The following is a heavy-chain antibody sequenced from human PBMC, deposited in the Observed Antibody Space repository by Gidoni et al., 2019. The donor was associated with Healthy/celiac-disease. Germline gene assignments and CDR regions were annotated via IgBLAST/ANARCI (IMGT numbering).Heavy chain of an antibody. CDR1: GYTFTGYY. D-gene: IGHD3-16*02. J-gene: IGHJ2*01. CDR3: ARGQGITFGGVIGGVDWYFDL. Sequence: QVQLVQSGAEVKKPGASVKVSCKASGYTFTGYYMHWVRQAPGQGLEWMGRINPNSGGTNYAKKFQGRVTMTRDTSISTAYMELSRLRSDDTAVYYCARGQGITFGGVIGGVDWYFDLWGRGTLVTVSS. CDR2: INPNSGGT. V-gene: IGHV1-2*06.